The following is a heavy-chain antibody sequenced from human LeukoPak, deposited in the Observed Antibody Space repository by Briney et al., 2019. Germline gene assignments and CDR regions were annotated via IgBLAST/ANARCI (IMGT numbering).Heavy chain of an antibody. J-gene: IGHJ4*02. CDR1: GFTFRSYG. V-gene: IGHV3-30*02. CDR2: IRYDGSNK. Sequence: GGSLRLSCAASGFTFRSYGMHWVRQAPGKGLEWVAFIRYDGSNKYYADSVKGRFTISRDNSKNTLYLQMNSLRAEDTAVYYCARIVVPAAIRSTDYWGQGTLVTVSS. D-gene: IGHD2-2*02. CDR3: ARIVVPAAIRSTDY.